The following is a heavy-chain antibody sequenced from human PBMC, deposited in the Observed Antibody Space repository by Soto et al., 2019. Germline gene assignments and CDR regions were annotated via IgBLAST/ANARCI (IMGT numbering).Heavy chain of an antibody. D-gene: IGHD3-16*01. Sequence: QVQVVQSGAEVKRPGSSVNVSCKASGGYFNNRQTLNSYPISGVRQAPGQGLEWMGGIIHLFGTTNYAQRFQSRVTITADKSTSTTELELTKVTSDDTAVHDCEKSWGGEIYYYDSAMDVWGQGPTVTVSS. CDR2: IIHLFGTT. V-gene: IGHV1-69*06. J-gene: IGHJ6*02. CDR1: GGYFNNRQTLNSYP. CDR3: EKSWGGEIYYYDSAMDV.